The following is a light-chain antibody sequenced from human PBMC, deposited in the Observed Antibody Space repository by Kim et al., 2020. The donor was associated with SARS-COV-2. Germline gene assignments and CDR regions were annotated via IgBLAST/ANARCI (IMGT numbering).Light chain of an antibody. CDR2: NNN. CDR3: SSRGSSGNQLV. Sequence: ALGQTVGITCQGGSRRSCYASWYQEKLALAPVLVIYNNNNRPSGVPDRFFGSSSGNTASFSITGAQAEDEADYYCSSRGSSGNQLVFGGGTQLTVL. CDR1: SRRSCY. J-gene: IGLJ3*02. V-gene: IGLV3-19*01.